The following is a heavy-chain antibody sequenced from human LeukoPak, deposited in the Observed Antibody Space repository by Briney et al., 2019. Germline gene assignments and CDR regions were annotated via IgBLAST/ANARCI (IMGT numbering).Heavy chain of an antibody. J-gene: IGHJ4*02. CDR2: IYYSGST. V-gene: IGHV4-59*01. Sequence: SETLSLTCTVSGGSISSYYWSWIRQPPGKGLEWIGYIYYSGSTNYNPSLKSRVTISVDTSKNQFSLKLSSVTAADTAVYYCARGSYDFWSGYCMHFDYWGQGTLVTVSS. D-gene: IGHD3-3*01. CDR3: ARGSYDFWSGYCMHFDY. CDR1: GGSISSYY.